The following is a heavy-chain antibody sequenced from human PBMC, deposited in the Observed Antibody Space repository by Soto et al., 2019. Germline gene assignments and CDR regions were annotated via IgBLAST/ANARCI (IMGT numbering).Heavy chain of an antibody. J-gene: IGHJ3*01. CDR2: ISTYTGKT. CDR3: ARDVYSGSGDAFDL. D-gene: IGHD6-6*01. CDR1: GYTFHIYG. Sequence: QVQLVQSGAEVKKPGASVKVSCKTSGYTFHIYGITWVRQAPGQGLEWMGWISTYTGKTDYAQSLQGRVTMTTDTSTGTAYLEVRSLRSDDTAVYFCARDVYSGSGDAFDLWGQGTMVTVSS. V-gene: IGHV1-18*01.